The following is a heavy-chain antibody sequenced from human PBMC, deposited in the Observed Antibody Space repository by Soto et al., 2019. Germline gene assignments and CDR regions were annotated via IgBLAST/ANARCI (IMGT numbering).Heavy chain of an antibody. CDR2: IKEDGSES. V-gene: IGHV3-7*03. D-gene: IGHD3-10*01. CDR1: GFTFSNYW. CDR3: AQLRSAK. Sequence: EVQLVESGGGLVQPGGSLRLSCVASGFTFSNYWMTWVRQAPGKGLEWVANIKEDGSESHYKPSLRGRFTISRDNAKNSLYLQMSSLRAEDTAVYYCAQLRSAKWGQGTLVTVSS. J-gene: IGHJ4*02.